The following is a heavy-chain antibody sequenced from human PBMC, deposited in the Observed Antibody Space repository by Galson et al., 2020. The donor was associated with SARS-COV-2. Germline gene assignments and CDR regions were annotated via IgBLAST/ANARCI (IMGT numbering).Heavy chain of an antibody. Sequence: TGGSLRLSCAASGFTLSSYSMNWVRQPPGKGLEWVSYISSSSSTIYYADSVKGRFTISRDNAKNSLYLQMNSLRDEDTAVYYCARERLDCSSTSCYPISYFDYWGQGTLVTVSS. J-gene: IGHJ4*02. D-gene: IGHD2-2*01. CDR1: GFTLSSYS. V-gene: IGHV3-48*02. CDR3: ARERLDCSSTSCYPISYFDY. CDR2: ISSSSSTI.